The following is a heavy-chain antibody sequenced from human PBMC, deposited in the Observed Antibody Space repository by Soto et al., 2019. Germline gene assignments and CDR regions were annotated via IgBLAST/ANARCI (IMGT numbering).Heavy chain of an antibody. J-gene: IGHJ4*02. CDR2: IIPILGIA. D-gene: IGHD3-10*01. Sequence: QVQLVQSGAEVKKPGSSVKVSCKASGGTFSSYTISWVRQAPGQGLEWMGRIIPILGIANYAQKFQGRVTISTEESSXTADMELSCLRSEDTAVYYCAREEYYYGSGAFFDYWGQGTLVTVSS. CDR1: GGTFSSYT. V-gene: IGHV1-69*08. CDR3: AREEYYYGSGAFFDY.